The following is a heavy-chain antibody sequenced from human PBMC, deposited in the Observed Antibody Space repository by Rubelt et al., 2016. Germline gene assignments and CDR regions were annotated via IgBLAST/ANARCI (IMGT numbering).Heavy chain of an antibody. J-gene: IGHJ4*02. Sequence: CKASGYTFTGYYMHWVRQAPGQGLEWMGRINPNSGGTNYAQKFQGRVTMTRDTSISTAYMELSRLRSDDTAVYYCARDLGGYSYGFKHWGQGTLVTVSS. V-gene: IGHV1-2*06. D-gene: IGHD5-18*01. CDR2: INPNSGGT. CDR1: GYTFTGYY. CDR3: ARDLGGYSYGFKH.